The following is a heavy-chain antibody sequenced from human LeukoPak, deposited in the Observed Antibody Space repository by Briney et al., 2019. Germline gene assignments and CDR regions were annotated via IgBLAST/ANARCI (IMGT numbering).Heavy chain of an antibody. CDR1: GFTFNIYA. CDR2: ISASGGST. Sequence: PGGSLRLSCAASGFTFNIYAMTWVRQAPGKGLEWVSTISASGGSTYYADSVQGRFTTSRHNSKNTLFLQLNTLRAEDTAVYYCATVHSSGWTGAFDYWGQGSLVTVSS. J-gene: IGHJ4*02. D-gene: IGHD6-19*01. CDR3: ATVHSSGWTGAFDY. V-gene: IGHV3-23*01.